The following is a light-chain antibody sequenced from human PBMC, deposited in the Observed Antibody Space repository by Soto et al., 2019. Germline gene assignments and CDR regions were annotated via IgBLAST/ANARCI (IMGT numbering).Light chain of an antibody. CDR2: KAS. J-gene: IGKJ1*01. V-gene: IGKV1-5*03. Sequence: DIQMTQSPSTRSAALGDRFAITFRASQSISSWLAWYQQKPGTAPKLLIYKASSLESGVPSRFSGSGSGTEFTLTISSLQPDDFATYYCQQYVTAFRSFGQGTKVDIK. CDR1: QSISSW. CDR3: QQYVTAFRS.